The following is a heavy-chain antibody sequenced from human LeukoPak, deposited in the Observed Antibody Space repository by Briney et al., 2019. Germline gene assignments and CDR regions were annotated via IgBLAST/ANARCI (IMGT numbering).Heavy chain of an antibody. Sequence: GGSLRLSCAASGFTFSSYGMHWVRQAPGKGLEWVAVISYDGSNKYYADSVKGRFTISRDNSKNTLYLQMNSLRAEDTAVYYCAKDLWSDYGRGDYWGRGTLVTVSS. CDR1: GFTFSSYG. CDR3: AKDLWSDYGRGDY. V-gene: IGHV3-30*18. D-gene: IGHD4/OR15-4a*01. J-gene: IGHJ4*02. CDR2: ISYDGSNK.